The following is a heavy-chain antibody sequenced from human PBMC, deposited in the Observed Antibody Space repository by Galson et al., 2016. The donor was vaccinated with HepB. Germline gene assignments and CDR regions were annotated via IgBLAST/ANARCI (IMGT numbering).Heavy chain of an antibody. CDR3: ARATAGAAARFDS. J-gene: IGHJ4*02. CDR2: ISSSGSTI. D-gene: IGHD6-25*01. CDR1: GFTFSAYY. V-gene: IGHV3-11*04. Sequence: SLRLSCAASGFTFSAYYMSWIRQAPGKGLEWVSYISSSGSTIYYADSVKGRFTVSRDNGQNSLFLQMNGLRDDDTGVYYCARATAGAAARFDSWGQGTLVTVSS.